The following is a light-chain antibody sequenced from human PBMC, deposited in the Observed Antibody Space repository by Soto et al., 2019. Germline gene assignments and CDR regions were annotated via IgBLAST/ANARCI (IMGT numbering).Light chain of an antibody. CDR1: SSDVGSYNL. Sequence: QSVLTQPASVSWSPGQSITISCTGTSSDVGSYNLVSWYQQHPGKAPKLMIYEDTKRPSGVSNRFSGSKSGNTASLTISGLQAEDEADYYCCSYAGISTSVFGTGTKVTVL. J-gene: IGLJ1*01. V-gene: IGLV2-23*01. CDR2: EDT. CDR3: CSYAGISTSV.